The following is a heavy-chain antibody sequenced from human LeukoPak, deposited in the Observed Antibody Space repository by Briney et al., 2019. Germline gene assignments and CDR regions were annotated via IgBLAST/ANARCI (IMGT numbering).Heavy chain of an antibody. Sequence: SETLSLTCTVSGYSISIGYYWGWIRQPPGKGLEWIASIYTTGSTFYNPSLKSRVTISVDRSKNQFSLKLNSVTAADTAVYYCARTPATTASYMDVWGKGTTVTVSS. J-gene: IGHJ6*03. CDR3: ARTPATTASYMDV. CDR2: IYTTGST. CDR1: GYSISIGYY. D-gene: IGHD4-11*01. V-gene: IGHV4-38-2*02.